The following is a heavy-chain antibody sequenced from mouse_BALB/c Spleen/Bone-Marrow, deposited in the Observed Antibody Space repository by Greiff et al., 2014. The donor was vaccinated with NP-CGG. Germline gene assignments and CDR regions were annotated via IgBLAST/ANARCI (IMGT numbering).Heavy chain of an antibody. J-gene: IGHJ3*01. V-gene: IGHV1-14*01. D-gene: IGHD2-4*01. CDR2: INPYNDGT. Sequence: EVQLQESGPELVEPGASVKMSCKASGYTFTSYVMHWAKQKPGQGLEWIGYINPYNDGTKYNEKFKGKATLTSDKSSSTAYMELSSLTSEDSAVYYCAREGSTMITTEAWFAYWGQGTLVTVSA. CDR3: AREGSTMITTEAWFAY. CDR1: GYTFTSYV.